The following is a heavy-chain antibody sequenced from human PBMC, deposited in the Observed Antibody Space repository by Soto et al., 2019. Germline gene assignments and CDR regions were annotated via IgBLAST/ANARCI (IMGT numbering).Heavy chain of an antibody. CDR1: GGSIRSADYY. D-gene: IGHD3-22*01. CDR3: AGLPRYYYDSSGYYFDY. J-gene: IGHJ4*02. Sequence: QVQLQESGPGLVKPSQTLSLTCTVSGGSIRSADYYWTWIRQPPGEGLEWIGYIYYSGSTYYNPSLKSRLTISVDTSKSQFSLKLSSVTAADTAFYYCAGLPRYYYDSSGYYFDYWGQGTLVTVSS. CDR2: IYYSGST. V-gene: IGHV4-30-4*01.